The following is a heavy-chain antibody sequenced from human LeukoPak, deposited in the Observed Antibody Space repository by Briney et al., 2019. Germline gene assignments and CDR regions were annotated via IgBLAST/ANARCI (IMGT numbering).Heavy chain of an antibody. V-gene: IGHV2-70*11. D-gene: IGHD6-19*01. J-gene: IGHJ4*02. Sequence: SGPALVRPTQTLTLTCIVSGFSLTTSGLCVNWVRQPPGKALEWLARIDWDDDKYYSTTLKTRLTISRDTSKNQVVLTMTNMDPVDTATYYCARIDTGSGFNRSDYWGQGTLVTVSS. CDR3: ARIDTGSGFNRSDY. CDR1: GFSLTTSGLC. CDR2: IDWDDDK.